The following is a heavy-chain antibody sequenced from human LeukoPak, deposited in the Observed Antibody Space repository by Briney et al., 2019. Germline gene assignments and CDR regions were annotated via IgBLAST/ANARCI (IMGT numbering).Heavy chain of an antibody. V-gene: IGHV4-34*01. CDR2: INHSGST. CDR3: ASVYTVTTFYFDY. D-gene: IGHD4-17*01. J-gene: IGHJ4*02. Sequence: SETLSLTCAVYGGSFSGYYWSWIRQPPGKGLELIGEINHSGSTNYNPSLKSRVTISVDTSTNQFSLKLSSVTAADTAVYYCASVYTVTTFYFDYCGQGTLVTVSS. CDR1: GGSFSGYY.